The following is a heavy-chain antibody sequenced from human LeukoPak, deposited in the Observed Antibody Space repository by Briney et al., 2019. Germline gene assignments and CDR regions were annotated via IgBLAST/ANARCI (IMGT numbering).Heavy chain of an antibody. V-gene: IGHV3-74*01. CDR3: ARAISCCRLMDV. D-gene: IGHD2-2*01. CDR2: INSDGNST. CDR1: GFTFSSYW. J-gene: IGHJ6*02. Sequence: GESLRLSCAAPGFTFSSYWMHWVRAAPGKGLVWVSRINSDGNSTNYADSVKGRNTISRDNAKNMLYMQMSTTRAEDTAVYYGARAISCCRLMDVWGQGTTVTVSS.